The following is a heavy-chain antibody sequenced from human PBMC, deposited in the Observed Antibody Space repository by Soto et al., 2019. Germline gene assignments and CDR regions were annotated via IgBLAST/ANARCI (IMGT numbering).Heavy chain of an antibody. J-gene: IGHJ4*02. V-gene: IGHV4-38-2*01. CDR1: GYSISSGYY. Sequence: LSLTCAVSGYSISSGYYWGWIRQPPGKGLEWIGSIYHSGSTYYNPSLKSRVTISVDTSKNQFSLKLSSVTAADTAVYYCARTAVYCSGGSCYFFDYWGQGTLVTVSS. CDR3: ARTAVYCSGGSCYFFDY. CDR2: IYHSGST. D-gene: IGHD2-15*01.